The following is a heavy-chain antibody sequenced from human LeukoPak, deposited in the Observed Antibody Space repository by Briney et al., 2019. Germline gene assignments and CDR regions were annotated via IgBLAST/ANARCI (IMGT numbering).Heavy chain of an antibody. V-gene: IGHV3-21*01. Sequence: GGSLRLSCAGTGFTFSRYWMSWVRLAPGKGLEWVSSISSSSNYIYYADSVKGRFTISRDNAKNSLSLQMNSLRAEDTAVYYCARDTDYGDGLLDYWGQGTLVTVSS. CDR3: ARDTDYGDGLLDY. CDR2: ISSSSNYI. J-gene: IGHJ4*02. CDR1: GFTFSRYW. D-gene: IGHD4-17*01.